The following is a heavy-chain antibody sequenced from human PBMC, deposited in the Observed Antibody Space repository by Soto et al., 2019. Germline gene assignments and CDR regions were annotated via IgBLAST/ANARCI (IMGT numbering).Heavy chain of an antibody. D-gene: IGHD7-27*01. Sequence: QITLKESGPTLVKPTQTLTLTCTFSGFSLSSSGVGVGWIRQPPGKALEWLALIYWDDDKRYSPSLKSRLTITKDTSKNQVVLTMTNMDPVDTATYRCVNLPFGQAGEGRNPLHYWGQGTLVTVSS. CDR2: IYWDDDK. J-gene: IGHJ4*02. CDR1: GFSLSSSGVG. CDR3: VNLPFGQAGEGRNPLHY. V-gene: IGHV2-5*02.